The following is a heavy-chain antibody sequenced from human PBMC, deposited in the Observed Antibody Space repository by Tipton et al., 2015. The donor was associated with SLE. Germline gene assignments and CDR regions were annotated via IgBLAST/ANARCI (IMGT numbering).Heavy chain of an antibody. D-gene: IGHD1-7*01. Sequence: TLSLTCTVSSGSMSSYYWSWIRQPPGKGLEWIGYIYYSGITSYNPSLKSRVTISVDTSKNQFSLKLSSVTAAGTAVYFCARGELYSGASLYYFEYWGQGTLVTVSS. CDR3: ARGELYSGASLYYFEY. V-gene: IGHV4-59*01. CDR1: SGSMSSYY. J-gene: IGHJ4*02. CDR2: IYYSGIT.